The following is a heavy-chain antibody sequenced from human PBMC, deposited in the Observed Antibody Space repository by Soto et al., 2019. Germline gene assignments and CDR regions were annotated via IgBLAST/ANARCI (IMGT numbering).Heavy chain of an antibody. Sequence: PGGSLRLSCAASGFTFSSYAMSWVRQAPGKGLEWVSAISGSGGSTYYADSVKGRFTISRDNSKNTLYLQMNSLRAEDTAVYYCAKADRHIVVVTAILIDYWGQGTLVTVSS. CDR1: GFTFSSYA. D-gene: IGHD2-21*02. CDR3: AKADRHIVVVTAILIDY. J-gene: IGHJ4*02. CDR2: ISGSGGST. V-gene: IGHV3-23*01.